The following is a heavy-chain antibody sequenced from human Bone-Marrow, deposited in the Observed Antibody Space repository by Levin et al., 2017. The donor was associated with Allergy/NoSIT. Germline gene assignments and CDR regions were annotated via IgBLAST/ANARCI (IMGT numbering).Heavy chain of an antibody. Sequence: ASVKVSCKASGYTFTSYYMHWVRQAPGQGLEWMGIINPSGGSTSYAQKFQGRVTMTRDTSTSTVYMELSSLRSEDTAVYYCARDSKVIAAAGVTEYFQHWGQGTLVTVSS. CDR2: INPSGGST. V-gene: IGHV1-46*01. J-gene: IGHJ1*01. D-gene: IGHD6-13*01. CDR1: GYTFTSYY. CDR3: ARDSKVIAAAGVTEYFQH.